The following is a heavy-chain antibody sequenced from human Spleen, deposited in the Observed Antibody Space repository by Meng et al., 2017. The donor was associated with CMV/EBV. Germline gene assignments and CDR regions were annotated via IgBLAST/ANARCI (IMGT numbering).Heavy chain of an antibody. J-gene: IGHJ4*02. CDR1: TYTSYA. D-gene: IGHD3-9*01. CDR2: INTDNGYT. CDR3: TRTSYDILTGYYEKYFDY. Sequence: TYTSYARQWVRQAPGQRPEWMGWINTDNGYTKYSQKFQGRVTITRDTSASIAYMELRSLRSADTAVYYCTRTSYDILTGYYEKYFDYWGQGTLVTVSS. V-gene: IGHV1-3*04.